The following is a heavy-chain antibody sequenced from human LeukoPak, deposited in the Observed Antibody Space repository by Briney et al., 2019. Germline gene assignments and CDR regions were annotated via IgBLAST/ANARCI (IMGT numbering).Heavy chain of an antibody. D-gene: IGHD6-19*01. V-gene: IGHV3-7*03. CDR1: GFTFSNDW. Sequence: GGSLRLSCATYGFTFSNDWMTWVRQTSGKGLEWVANIKPDGSEKYYVDSVKGRFTISRDNAQNSLYLQMNSLRAEDTAVYYCARPVAGVPYWGQGTLVTVSS. CDR3: ARPVAGVPY. CDR2: IKPDGSEK. J-gene: IGHJ4*02.